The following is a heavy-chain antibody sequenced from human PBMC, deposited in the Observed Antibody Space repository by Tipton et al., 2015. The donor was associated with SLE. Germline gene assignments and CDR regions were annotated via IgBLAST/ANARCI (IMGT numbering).Heavy chain of an antibody. V-gene: IGHV4-30-4*01. CDR1: GGSISSTTYY. D-gene: IGHD6-13*01. CDR2: INHSGNA. CDR3: ARLGSDYYFYMDV. Sequence: LRLSCTVSGGSISSTTYYWSWIRQPPGKGLEWIGDINHSGNANYSPSLKSRVTMSVDTSTNEISLKLTSVNVADTAVYYCARLGSDYYFYMDVWGKGTTVTVSS. J-gene: IGHJ6*03.